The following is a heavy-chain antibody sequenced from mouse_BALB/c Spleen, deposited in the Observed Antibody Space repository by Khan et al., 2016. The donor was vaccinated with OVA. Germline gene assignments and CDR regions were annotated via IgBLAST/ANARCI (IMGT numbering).Heavy chain of an antibody. CDR2: IDPTTGYT. V-gene: IGHV1-7*01. CDR3: TSQGSTYTWFGY. D-gene: IGHD1-1*01. Sequence: VQLQESGAELAKPGASVKMSCKASGYTFTNYWMHWVKQRPGQGLEWIGYIDPTTGYTEYNQKFKDKATLTADKSSSTAYMQLSSLTSEDSSCYYCTSQGSTYTWFGYWGQGSLVTVSA. J-gene: IGHJ3*01. CDR1: GYTFTNYW.